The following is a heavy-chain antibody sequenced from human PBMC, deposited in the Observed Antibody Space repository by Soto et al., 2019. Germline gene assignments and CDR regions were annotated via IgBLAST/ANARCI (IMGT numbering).Heavy chain of an antibody. D-gene: IGHD3-9*01. CDR3: AHKGPEDWPLDY. CDR2: IYWDDSK. J-gene: IGHJ4*02. CDR1: GFSLSTSGVG. Sequence: QITLKESGPTLVRPTQTLTLTCAFSGFSLSTSGVGVGWIRQPPGKALEWLAVIYWDDSKHYSPSLRSRLTITKDSSKKQVVRTMTNMDPMDTGTYYCAHKGPEDWPLDYWGQGTLVTVSS. V-gene: IGHV2-5*02.